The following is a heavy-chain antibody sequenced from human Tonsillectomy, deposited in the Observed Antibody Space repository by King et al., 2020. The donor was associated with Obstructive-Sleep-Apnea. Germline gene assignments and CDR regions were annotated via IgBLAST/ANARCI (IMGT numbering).Heavy chain of an antibody. CDR2: IGTAGDT. CDR3: ARAKVRYYFDY. V-gene: IGHV3-13*01. CDR1: GFTFSSYD. D-gene: IGHD4-17*01. J-gene: IGHJ4*02. Sequence: QLVQSGGGLVQPGGSLRLSCAASGFTFSSYDMHWVRQATGRGLEWVSAIGTAGDTYYPGSVKGRFTRSRENAKNSLYLQMNSLRAEDTAVYYCARAKVRYYFDYWGQGTLVTVSS.